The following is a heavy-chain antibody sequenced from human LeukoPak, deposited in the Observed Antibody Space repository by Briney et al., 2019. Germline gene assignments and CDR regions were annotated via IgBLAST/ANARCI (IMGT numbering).Heavy chain of an antibody. CDR2: INHSGST. CDR1: GGSFSGYY. CDR3: ARGQRAYSSSNRYFDP. J-gene: IGHJ5*02. V-gene: IGHV4-34*01. Sequence: PSETLSLTCAVYGGSFSGYYWSWIRQPPGKGLEWIGEINHSGSTNYNPSLKSRVTISVDTSKNQFSLKLSSVTAADTAVYYCARGQRAYSSSNRYFDPWGQGTLVTVST. D-gene: IGHD6-13*01.